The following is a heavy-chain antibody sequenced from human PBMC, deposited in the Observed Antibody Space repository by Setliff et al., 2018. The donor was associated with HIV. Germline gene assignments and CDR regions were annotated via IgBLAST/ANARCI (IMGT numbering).Heavy chain of an antibody. CDR2: IHTSGNT. V-gene: IGHV4-4*07. CDR1: GVSISNYY. CDR3: AGHFYYSGSGIWAGLDS. D-gene: IGHD3-10*01. J-gene: IGHJ4*02. Sequence: SETLSLTCTVSGVSISNYYWSWIRQPAGKGLEWIGRIHTSGNTNYNPSLKSRVTMSVDTSKKQFSLKLTSVTAADTAVYYCAGHFYYSGSGIWAGLDSWGQGTLVTVSS.